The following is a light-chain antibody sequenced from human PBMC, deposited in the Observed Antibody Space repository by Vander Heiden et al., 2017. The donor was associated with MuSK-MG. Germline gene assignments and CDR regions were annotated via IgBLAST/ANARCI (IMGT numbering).Light chain of an antibody. V-gene: IGLV3-21*02. CDR3: QVCANRTDPSVV. Sequence: SYVLTQPPSVSVVPGQTARITCGEDNIGSKSVHWYQQKPGQAPVLGGKVYSDRPSGIPERFSCSNSGNTDTPTLRSVEAGDEADDDYQVCANRTDPSVVFGGGTKLTVL. CDR1: NIGSKS. CDR2: VYS. J-gene: IGLJ3*02.